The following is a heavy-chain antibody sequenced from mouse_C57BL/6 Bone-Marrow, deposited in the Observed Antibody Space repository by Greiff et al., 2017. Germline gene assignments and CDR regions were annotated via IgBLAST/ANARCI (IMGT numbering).Heavy chain of an antibody. D-gene: IGHD2-1*01. V-gene: IGHV1-66*01. Sequence: VQLQQSGPELVKPGASVKISCKASGYSFTSYYIHWVKQRPGQGLEWIGWIYPGSGNTKYNEKFKGQATLTADTSSSTAYMQLSILTSEDSAVYYCARTGYYGNQRYFDVWCTGTTVTVSS. J-gene: IGHJ1*03. CDR3: ARTGYYGNQRYFDV. CDR2: IYPGSGNT. CDR1: GYSFTSYY.